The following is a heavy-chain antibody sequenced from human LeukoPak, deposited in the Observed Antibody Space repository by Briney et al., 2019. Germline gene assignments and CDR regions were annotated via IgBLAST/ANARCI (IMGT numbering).Heavy chain of an antibody. CDR2: INPNSGGT. CDR1: GYTFTGYD. D-gene: IGHD3-10*01. CDR3: ASPLGGSGSYYNY. Sequence: ASVKVSCKASGYTFTGYDMNWVRQAPGQGLEWMGWINPNSGGTNYAQTFQGRVTMTRDTSISTAYMELSRLRSDDTAVYYCASPLGGSGSYYNYWGQGTLVTVSS. J-gene: IGHJ4*02. V-gene: IGHV1-2*02.